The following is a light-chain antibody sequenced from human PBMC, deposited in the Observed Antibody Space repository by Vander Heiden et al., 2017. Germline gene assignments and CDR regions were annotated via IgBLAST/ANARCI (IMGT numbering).Light chain of an antibody. Sequence: QSVLTQPPSVSGAPGQRVTSSCTGSSPNIGTTFDVHWYQHLPGTAPKLLIYDNTNRPSGVPDRFSGSKSGTSASLAITGLQAEDEADYYCQSYDSGLRGWVFGGGTKLTVL. CDR2: DNT. CDR3: QSYDSGLRGWV. V-gene: IGLV1-40*01. J-gene: IGLJ3*02. CDR1: SPNIGTTFD.